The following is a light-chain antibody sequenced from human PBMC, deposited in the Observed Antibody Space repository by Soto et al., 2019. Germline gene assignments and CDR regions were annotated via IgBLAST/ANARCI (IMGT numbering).Light chain of an antibody. J-gene: IGKJ1*01. Sequence: DIQMTQSPSTLSASVGDRVIITCRAGQSIGTWLAWYQQKPGKVPKLLIYKASNLESGVPSRFSGSGSGTEFTLTISSLQPDDFAAYYCQQCNSYSRTFGQGTKVEIK. CDR1: QSIGTW. CDR2: KAS. V-gene: IGKV1-5*03. CDR3: QQCNSYSRT.